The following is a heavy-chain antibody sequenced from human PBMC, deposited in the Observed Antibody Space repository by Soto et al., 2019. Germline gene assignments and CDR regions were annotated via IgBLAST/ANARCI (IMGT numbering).Heavy chain of an antibody. J-gene: IGHJ6*02. CDR1: GFTFSNAW. V-gene: IGHV3-15*07. D-gene: IGHD6-25*01. CDR2: IKSKTDGGTT. CDR3: TTVRVSPSSATAMDYYYYGMDV. Sequence: GGSLRLSCAASGFTFSNAWMNWVRQAPGKGLEWVGRIKSKTDGGTTDYAAPVKGRFTISRDDSKNTLYLKMNSLKTEDTAVYYCTTVRVSPSSATAMDYYYYGMDVWGQGTTVTVSS.